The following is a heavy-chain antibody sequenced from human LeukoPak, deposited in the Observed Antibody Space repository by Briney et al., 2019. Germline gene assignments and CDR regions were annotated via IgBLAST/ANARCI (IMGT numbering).Heavy chain of an antibody. CDR2: IIPILDIA. CDR3: ARAPPSGYRVDY. CDR1: GGTFSSYA. D-gene: IGHD5-18*01. Sequence: ASVKVSCKASGGTFSSYAIGWVRQAPGQGLEWMGRIIPILDIANYAQKFQGRVTITADKSTSTAYMELSSLRSEDTAVYYCARAPPSGYRVDYWGQGTLVTVSS. J-gene: IGHJ4*02. V-gene: IGHV1-69*04.